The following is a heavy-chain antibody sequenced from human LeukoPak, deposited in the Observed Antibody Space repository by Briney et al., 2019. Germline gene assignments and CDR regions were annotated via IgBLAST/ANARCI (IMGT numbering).Heavy chain of an antibody. V-gene: IGHV3-21*01. J-gene: IGHJ4*02. D-gene: IGHD4-17*01. CDR1: GFTFCTYN. CDR3: ARGYGDCDRPRDY. Sequence: GGSLRLSCEVSGFTFCTYNINWVRLAPGKRLEWVSSISTGSTYIYYADSLKGRFTISRYNAKNLLFLQMNSLRVEDTGMYYCARGYGDCDRPRDYWGQGTLVIVSS. CDR2: ISTGSTYI.